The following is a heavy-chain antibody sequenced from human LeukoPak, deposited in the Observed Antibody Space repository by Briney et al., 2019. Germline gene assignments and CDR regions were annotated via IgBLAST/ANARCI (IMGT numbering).Heavy chain of an antibody. CDR3: ARSPYGNYYFDY. CDR2: IYYIGST. Sequence: SETLSLTCTVSGGSISSYYWTWIRQPPGKGLEWIGYIYYIGSTNNNPSLKSRVTISVDTSKNQFSLKLRSVTAADTAVYYCARSPYGNYYFDYWGQGTLVIVSS. D-gene: IGHD1-7*01. V-gene: IGHV4-59*08. CDR1: GGSISSYY. J-gene: IGHJ4*02.